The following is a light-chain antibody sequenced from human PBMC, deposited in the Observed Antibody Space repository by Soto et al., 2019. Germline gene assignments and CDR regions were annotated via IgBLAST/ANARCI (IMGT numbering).Light chain of an antibody. Sequence: QSVLTQPPSVSGAPGQRVIISCTGNTSNIGAGYDVHWYQHLPGTAPRLLIYDNNNRPSGVPDRFSGSKSGTSASLAITGLQAEDEADYYCQSYDTSLRGSVFGTGTKVTVL. CDR1: TSNIGAGYD. J-gene: IGLJ1*01. V-gene: IGLV1-40*01. CDR2: DNN. CDR3: QSYDTSLRGSV.